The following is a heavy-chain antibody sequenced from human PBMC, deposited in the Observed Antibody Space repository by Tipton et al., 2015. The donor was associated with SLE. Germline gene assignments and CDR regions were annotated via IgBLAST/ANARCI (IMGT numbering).Heavy chain of an antibody. CDR2: IYYSGST. D-gene: IGHD6-6*01. CDR3: ARGGSSSGYFQH. CDR1: GGSISSGGYY. J-gene: IGHJ1*01. Sequence: LRLSCTVSGGSISSGGYYWSWIRRHPGKGLEWIGYIYYSGSTYYNPSLKSRVTISVDTSKNQFSLKLSSVTAADTAVYYCARGGSSSGYFQHWGQGTLVTVSS. V-gene: IGHV4-31*02.